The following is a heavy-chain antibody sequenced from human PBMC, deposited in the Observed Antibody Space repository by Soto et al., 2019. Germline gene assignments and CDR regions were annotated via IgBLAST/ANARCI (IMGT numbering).Heavy chain of an antibody. D-gene: IGHD6-13*01. J-gene: IGHJ4*02. Sequence: QLQLQESGSGLVKPSQTPSLTCAVSGGSISSGGHSWSWIRQPPGQGLEWIGYIYQSGSTYYNPSLKSRVTRSVDWSKNQVSLNLSSVTAADTAVYYCARAAGYSSTWYYFDYWGQGTLVTVSS. CDR2: IYQSGST. CDR3: ARAAGYSSTWYYFDY. V-gene: IGHV4-30-2*01. CDR1: GGSISSGGHS.